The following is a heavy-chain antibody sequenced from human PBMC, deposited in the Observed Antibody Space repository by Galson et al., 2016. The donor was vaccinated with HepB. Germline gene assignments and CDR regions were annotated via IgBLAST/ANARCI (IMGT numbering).Heavy chain of an antibody. D-gene: IGHD3-10*01. Sequence: SLRLSCAASGFIFSEYAMSWVRQAPGKGLEWVSGISGSGGRTYYADSVKGRFTISRDNSKNTVYLQMNSLRVEDAALYYCAKDGYFASGSALYGMDVWGQGTTVTVSS. CDR1: GFIFSEYA. CDR2: ISGSGGRT. V-gene: IGHV3-23*01. CDR3: AKDGYFASGSALYGMDV. J-gene: IGHJ6*02.